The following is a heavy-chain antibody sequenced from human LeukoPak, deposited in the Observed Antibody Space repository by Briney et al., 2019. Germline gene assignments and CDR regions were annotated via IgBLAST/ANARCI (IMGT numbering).Heavy chain of an antibody. CDR1: GFTFDDYG. D-gene: IGHD4-17*01. V-gene: IGHV3-20*04. CDR3: ARAGGLRGAFDI. Sequence: GGSLRLSCAASGFTFDDYGMSWVRQAPAKGLEWVSGINWNGGRRGYADSVKGRFTVSRDNAKNSLYLQMNSLRSEDTDLYYCARAGGLRGAFDIWGQGTMVTVSS. J-gene: IGHJ3*02. CDR2: INWNGGRR.